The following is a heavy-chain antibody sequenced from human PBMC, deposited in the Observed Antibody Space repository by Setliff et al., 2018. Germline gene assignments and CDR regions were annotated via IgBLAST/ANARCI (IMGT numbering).Heavy chain of an antibody. Sequence: ASVKVSCKASGYIFNTFGISWVRRAPGQGLEWIGWISPYNGDTKYAQKLQDRVAMTIDTSTSTAYVEVRSLRSDDTALYYCARSPPNRGVGQGHHMDVWGKGTSVTVSS. CDR3: ARSPPNRGVGQGHHMDV. J-gene: IGHJ6*03. D-gene: IGHD1-26*01. CDR2: ISPYNGDT. CDR1: GYIFNTFG. V-gene: IGHV1-18*01.